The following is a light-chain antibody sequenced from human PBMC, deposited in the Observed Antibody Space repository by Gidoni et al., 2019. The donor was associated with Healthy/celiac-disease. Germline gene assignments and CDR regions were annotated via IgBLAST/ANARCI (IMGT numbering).Light chain of an antibody. V-gene: IGKV3-11*01. Sequence: EIVFTQSPATLSLAPGERATRSCRPSQSVSSYLAWYQQKPGQAPRLLIYDASNRATGTPARFSGSGSGTDFTLTISSLEPEDFAVYYCQQRSNWPLTWTFGQGTKVEIK. CDR1: QSVSSY. CDR3: QQRSNWPLTWT. J-gene: IGKJ1*01. CDR2: DAS.